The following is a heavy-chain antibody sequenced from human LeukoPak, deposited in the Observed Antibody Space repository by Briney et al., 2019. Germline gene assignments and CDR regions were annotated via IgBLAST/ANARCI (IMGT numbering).Heavy chain of an antibody. CDR1: GGTFSSYA. Sequence: GASVKVSCKASGGTFSSYAISWVRQAPGQGLEWMGRIIPIFGTANYAQKFQGRVTITTDESTSTAYMELSSLRSEDTAVYYCARGTYYDFWSGYPFDYWGQGTLVTVSS. V-gene: IGHV1-69*05. CDR3: ARGTYYDFWSGYPFDY. D-gene: IGHD3-3*01. J-gene: IGHJ4*02. CDR2: IIPIFGTA.